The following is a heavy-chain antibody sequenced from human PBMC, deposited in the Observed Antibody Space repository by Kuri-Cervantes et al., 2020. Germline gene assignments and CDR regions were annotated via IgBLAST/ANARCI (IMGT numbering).Heavy chain of an antibody. Sequence: SQTLSLTCAVYGGSFSGYYWSWIRQPPGKGLEWIGEFNHRGSTNYNPPLRSRVTISVDTSKNHFSLEMSSVTAADTAVYYCARGLLVAQLKGDYGFGYWGQGTLVPSPQ. V-gene: IGHV4-34*01. CDR1: GGSFSGYY. D-gene: IGHD4-17*01. J-gene: IGHJ4*02. CDR2: FNHRGST. CDR3: ARGLLVAQLKGDYGFGY.